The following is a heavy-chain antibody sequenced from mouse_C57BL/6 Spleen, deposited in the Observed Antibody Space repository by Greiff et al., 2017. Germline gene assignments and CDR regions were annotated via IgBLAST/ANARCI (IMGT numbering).Heavy chain of an antibody. Sequence: VQLQQSGAELARPGASEKMSCKASGYTFTSYTMHWVKQRPGQGLEWIGYINPSSGYTKYNQKFKDKATLTADKSSSTAYMQLSSLTSEDSAVYYCASYGNYDYYAMDYWGQGTSVPVSS. V-gene: IGHV1-4*01. CDR1: GYTFTSYT. J-gene: IGHJ4*01. D-gene: IGHD2-1*01. CDR3: ASYGNYDYYAMDY. CDR2: INPSSGYT.